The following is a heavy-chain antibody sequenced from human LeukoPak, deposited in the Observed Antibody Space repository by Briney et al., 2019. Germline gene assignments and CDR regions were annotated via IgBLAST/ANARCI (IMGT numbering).Heavy chain of an antibody. V-gene: IGHV3-30*02. CDR1: GFTLSSYG. J-gene: IGHJ5*02. Sequence: GGSLRLSCAASGFTLSSYGMHWVRQAPGKGLEWVAFIRYDGSNKYYADSVKGRFTISRDNSKNTLYLQMNSLRAEDTAVYYCARVRTGYYPRYNWFDPWGQGTLVTVSS. CDR3: ARVRTGYYPRYNWFDP. CDR2: IRYDGSNK. D-gene: IGHD3/OR15-3a*01.